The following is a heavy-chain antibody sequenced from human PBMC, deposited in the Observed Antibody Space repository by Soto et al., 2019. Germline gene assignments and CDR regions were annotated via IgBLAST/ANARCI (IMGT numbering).Heavy chain of an antibody. CDR2: IIPIFGTA. J-gene: IGHJ3*02. Sequence: QVQLVQSVAEVKKPGSSVKVSCKASGATLRTYTINWVRQAPGQGLEWMGGIIPIFGTANYAQKFQGRVTITADESTSTAYMELSSLRSEDTAVYYCARDQGPIVGATHDAFDIWGQGTMVTVSS. D-gene: IGHD1-26*01. V-gene: IGHV1-69*12. CDR1: GATLRTYT. CDR3: ARDQGPIVGATHDAFDI.